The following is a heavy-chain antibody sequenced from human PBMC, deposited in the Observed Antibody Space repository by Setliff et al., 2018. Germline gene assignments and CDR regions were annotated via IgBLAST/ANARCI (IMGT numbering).Heavy chain of an antibody. CDR1: GYSISSDHY. J-gene: IGHJ6*03. Sequence: PSETLSLTCAVSGYSISSDHYWGWIRQPPGKGLEWIGSIYHSGSAYYNPSLKSRVTISVDTSKNQFSLKLSSVTAADRAVYYCARMTGFAYMDVWGKGTPVTVSS. CDR3: ARMTGFAYMDV. V-gene: IGHV4-38-2*01. CDR2: IYHSGSA.